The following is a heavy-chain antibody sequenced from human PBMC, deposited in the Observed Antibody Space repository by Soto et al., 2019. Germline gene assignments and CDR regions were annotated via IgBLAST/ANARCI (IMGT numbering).Heavy chain of an antibody. J-gene: IGHJ3*02. CDR3: ARDPKGYCSGGSCPGGLAIHI. D-gene: IGHD2-15*01. CDR2: ISYDGSNK. CDR1: GFTFSSYA. V-gene: IGHV3-30-3*01. Sequence: GGYVRLSCAASGFTFSSYAMHYVRQAPGKGLEWVAVISYDGSNKYYADSVKGRFTISRDNSKNTLYLQMNSLRAEDTAVYYCARDPKGYCSGGSCPGGLAIHIWGPGIMVT.